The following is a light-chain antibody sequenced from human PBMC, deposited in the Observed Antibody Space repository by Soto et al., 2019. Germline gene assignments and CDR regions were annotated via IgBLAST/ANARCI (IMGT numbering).Light chain of an antibody. CDR2: AAS. CDR1: QSISTY. J-gene: IGKJ2*01. CDR3: QQSHSIPYI. V-gene: IGKV1-39*01. Sequence: DIQMTQSPSSLSASVGDRVTLTCRASQSISTYLNWYQQKPGKAPNLLIYAASTLQSGVPSRFSGSGSGTDFTLTISSLQPEDFATYYCQQSHSIPYIFGQGTKLEIK.